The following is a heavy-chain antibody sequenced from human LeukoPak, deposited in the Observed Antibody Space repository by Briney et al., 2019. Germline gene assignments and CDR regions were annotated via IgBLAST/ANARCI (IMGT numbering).Heavy chain of an antibody. Sequence: GGSLRLSCVASGFTFSGSAMSWVRQAPGKGLEWVSAISGSGGSTYYADSVKGRFTISRDNSKNTLYLQMNSLRAEDTAVYYCAKDRRSSSWQTPVDYWGQGTLVTVSS. CDR2: ISGSGGST. D-gene: IGHD6-13*01. CDR1: GFTFSGSA. CDR3: AKDRRSSSWQTPVDY. V-gene: IGHV3-23*01. J-gene: IGHJ4*02.